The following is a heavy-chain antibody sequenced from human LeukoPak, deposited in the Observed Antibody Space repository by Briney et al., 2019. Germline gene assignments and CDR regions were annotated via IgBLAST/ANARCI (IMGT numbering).Heavy chain of an antibody. J-gene: IGHJ6*02. CDR3: ARVYCSSTSCSFGMDV. Sequence: ASVKVSCKASGYTFTGYYMHWVRQAPGQGLEWMGWINPNSGGTNCAQKFQGWVTMTRDTSISTAYMELSRLRSDDTAVYYCARVYCSSTSCSFGMDVWGQGTTVTVSS. V-gene: IGHV1-2*04. CDR1: GYTFTGYY. CDR2: INPNSGGT. D-gene: IGHD2-2*01.